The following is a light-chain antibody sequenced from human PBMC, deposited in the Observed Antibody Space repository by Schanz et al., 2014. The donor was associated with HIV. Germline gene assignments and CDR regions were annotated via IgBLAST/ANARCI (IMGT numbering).Light chain of an antibody. Sequence: QSVLTQPPSASGTPGQRVTISCSGSTSSIKTNTVNWFQQLPGTAPKLLIYNTYHRPSGVPDRFSGSKSATSASLAISGLQSEDEADYYCGTWDDSLKGWVFGGGTKLTVL. CDR1: TSSIKTNT. CDR2: NTY. CDR3: GTWDDSLKGWV. J-gene: IGLJ3*02. V-gene: IGLV1-44*01.